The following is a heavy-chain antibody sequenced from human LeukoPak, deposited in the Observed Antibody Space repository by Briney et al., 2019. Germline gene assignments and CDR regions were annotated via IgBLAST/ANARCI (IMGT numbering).Heavy chain of an antibody. V-gene: IGHV1-3*01. CDR2: INAGNGNT. D-gene: IGHD3-9*01. CDR1: GYTFTSYA. Sequence: GASVKVSCKASGYTFTSYAMHWVRQAPGQRLEWMGWINAGNGNTKYSQKFQGRVTITRDTSASTAYMELSSLRSEDTAVYYCARPTSLTGYIDYWGQGTLVTVSS. CDR3: ARPTSLTGYIDY. J-gene: IGHJ4*02.